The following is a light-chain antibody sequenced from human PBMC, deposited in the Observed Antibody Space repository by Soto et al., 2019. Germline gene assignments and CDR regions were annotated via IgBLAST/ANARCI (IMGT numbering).Light chain of an antibody. J-gene: IGKJ1*01. CDR2: GAS. V-gene: IGKV3-15*01. CDR3: QQTSAFPRT. CDR1: QSVSSN. Sequence: DIVMTQSPVTLSVSPGERATLSCRASQSVSSNLAWYQQKPGQAPRLLIYGASTRATGIPARFSGSGSGTEFTLTISSLQPEDFATYYCQQTSAFPRTFGQGTKV.